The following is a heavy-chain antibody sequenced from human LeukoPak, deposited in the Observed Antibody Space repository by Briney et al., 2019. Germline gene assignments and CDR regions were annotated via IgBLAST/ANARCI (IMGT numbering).Heavy chain of an antibody. CDR3: AKAVPYSSTSWGSDHEVPLFDY. CDR1: GFTFSSYW. CDR2: IKQDGSEK. V-gene: IGHV3-7*01. Sequence: GGSLRLSCAASGFTFSSYWMSWVRQAPGKGLEWVANIKQDGSEKYYVDSVKGRFTISRDNSKNTLYLQMNSLRAEDTAVYYCAKAVPYSSTSWGSDHEVPLFDYWGQGTLVTVSS. J-gene: IGHJ4*02. D-gene: IGHD2-2*01.